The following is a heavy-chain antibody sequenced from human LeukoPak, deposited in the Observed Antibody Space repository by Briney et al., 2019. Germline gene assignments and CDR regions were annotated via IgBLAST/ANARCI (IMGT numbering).Heavy chain of an antibody. D-gene: IGHD3-10*01. CDR3: AREGYYYGSGSYISY. CDR1: GYTFTSYY. CDR2: INPSGGST. Sequence: ASVKVSCKASGYTFTSYYMHWVRQAPGQGLEWMGIINPSGGSTSYAQKFQGGVTMTRDTSTSTVYMELSSLRSEDTAVYYCAREGYYYGSGSYISYWGQGTLVTVSS. J-gene: IGHJ4*02. V-gene: IGHV1-46*01.